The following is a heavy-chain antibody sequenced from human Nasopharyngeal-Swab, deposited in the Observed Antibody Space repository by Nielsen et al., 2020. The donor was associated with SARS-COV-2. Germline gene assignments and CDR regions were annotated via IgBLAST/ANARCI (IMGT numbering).Heavy chain of an antibody. Sequence: SETLSLTCTVSGGSISHYYWSWIRQPPGRGLEWIGTILSSGTTFYNPSLKSRVTMSVDISRNHFSLRLRSVTAADSAIYYCAGATLAGLDYWGQGTLTTVSS. CDR1: GGSISHYY. J-gene: IGHJ4*02. D-gene: IGHD6-19*01. V-gene: IGHV4-59*04. CDR3: AGATLAGLDY. CDR2: ILSSGTT.